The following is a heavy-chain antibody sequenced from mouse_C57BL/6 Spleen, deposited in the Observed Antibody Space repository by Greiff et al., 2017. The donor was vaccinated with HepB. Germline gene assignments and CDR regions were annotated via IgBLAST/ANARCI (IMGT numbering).Heavy chain of an antibody. J-gene: IGHJ2*01. CDR3: AREGITTVVAPHYFDY. CDR2: IYPGSGST. D-gene: IGHD1-1*01. CDR1: GYTFTSYW. V-gene: IGHV1-55*01. Sequence: QVQLQQPGAELVKPGASVKMSCKASGYTFTSYWITWVKQRPGQGLEWIGDIYPGSGSTNYNEKFKSKATLTVDKSSSTAYMQLSSLTSEDSAVYYWAREGITTVVAPHYFDYWGQGTTLTVSS.